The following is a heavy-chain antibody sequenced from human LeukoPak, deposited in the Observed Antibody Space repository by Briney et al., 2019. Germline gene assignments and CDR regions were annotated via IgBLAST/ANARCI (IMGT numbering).Heavy chain of an antibody. J-gene: IGHJ4*02. CDR1: GGSFSGYY. D-gene: IGHD3-16*01. Sequence: SETLSLTCAVYGGSFSGYYWSWIRQPPGKGLEWIGEINHSGSTNYNPSLKSRVTISVDTSKNQFSLKLSSVTAADTAVYYCASLRRGELYSLGYWGQGTLVPVSS. V-gene: IGHV4-34*01. CDR3: ASLRRGELYSLGY. CDR2: INHSGST.